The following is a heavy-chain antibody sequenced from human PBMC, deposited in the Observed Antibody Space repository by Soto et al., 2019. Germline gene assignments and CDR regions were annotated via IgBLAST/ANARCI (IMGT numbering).Heavy chain of an antibody. D-gene: IGHD3-10*01. CDR2: INHSGST. CDR3: ANLGRGSYYNY. CDR1: GGSFSGYY. J-gene: IGHJ4*02. Sequence: SETLSLTCAVYGGSFSGYYWSWIRQPPGKGLEWIGEINHSGSTNYNPSLKSRVTISVDTSKNQFSLKLSSVTAADTAVYYCANLGRGSYYNYGGRGTLVTVSS. V-gene: IGHV4-34*01.